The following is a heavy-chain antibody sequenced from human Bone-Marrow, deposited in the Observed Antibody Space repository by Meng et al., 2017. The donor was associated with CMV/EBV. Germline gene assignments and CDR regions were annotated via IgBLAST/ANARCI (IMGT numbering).Heavy chain of an antibody. CDR3: ARDSVPTLYDFWSGYFGYFDY. CDR2: VSWNGSRT. Sequence: GESLKISCAASGFTFSNSDMNWVRQAPGKGLEWVSGVSWNGSRTHYADSVKGRFIISRDNSRNFLYQQMNSLRAEDTAVYYCARDSVPTLYDFWSGYFGYFDYWGQGTLVTVSS. V-gene: IGHV3-19*01. CDR1: GFTFSNSD. D-gene: IGHD3-3*01. J-gene: IGHJ4*02.